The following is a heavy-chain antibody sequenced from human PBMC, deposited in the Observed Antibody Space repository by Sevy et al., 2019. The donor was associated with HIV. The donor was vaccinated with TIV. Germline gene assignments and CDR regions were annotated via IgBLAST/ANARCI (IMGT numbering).Heavy chain of an antibody. CDR2: INPNSGAT. V-gene: IGHV1-2*02. CDR1: GYTFSGHY. D-gene: IGHD1-26*01. CDR3: ARVLARGSYGKDFDY. J-gene: IGHJ4*02. Sequence: ASVKVSCKASGYTFSGHYIHWVRQAPGQGLEWMGWINPNSGATKYAQKFEGRVTMTRDTSISTFYMELNRLRYGDTAVYYCARVLARGSYGKDFDYWGQGTLVTVSS.